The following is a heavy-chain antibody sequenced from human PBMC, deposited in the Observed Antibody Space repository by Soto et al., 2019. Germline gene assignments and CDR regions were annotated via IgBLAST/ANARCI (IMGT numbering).Heavy chain of an antibody. CDR1: GFTFSNAR. V-gene: IGHV3-15*07. CDR3: TTDSYSTIIIVRFDY. D-gene: IGHD3-22*01. J-gene: IGHJ4*01. CDR2: IKSKTDGGTT. Sequence: PGGSLILSCAASGFTFSNARINWVRQAPGKGLEWVGRIKSKTDGGTTDYAEPVKGRFAISRDDSNNMVYLQMSSLKIEDTAVYYCTTDSYSTIIIVRFDYWGHGTLVTVSS.